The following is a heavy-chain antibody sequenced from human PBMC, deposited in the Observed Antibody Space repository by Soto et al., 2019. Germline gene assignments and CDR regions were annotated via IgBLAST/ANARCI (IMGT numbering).Heavy chain of an antibody. CDR2: IKQDGSEK. CDR1: GFTFSSYW. CDR3: ARTTSNKEYYDFWSGYYGYYYYGMDV. V-gene: IGHV3-7*03. D-gene: IGHD3-3*01. J-gene: IGHJ6*02. Sequence: EVQLVESGGGLVQPGGSLRLSCAASGFTFSSYWMSWVRQAPGKGLEWVANIKQDGSEKYYVDSVKGRFTISRDNAKNSLYLQMNSLRAEDTAVYYCARTTSNKEYYDFWSGYYGYYYYGMDVWGQGTTVTVSS.